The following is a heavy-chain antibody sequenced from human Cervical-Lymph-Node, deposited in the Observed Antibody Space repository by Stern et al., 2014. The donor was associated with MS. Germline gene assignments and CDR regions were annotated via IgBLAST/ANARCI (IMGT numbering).Heavy chain of an antibody. CDR3: AKDRELVVVTFDS. Sequence: EVQLVESGGGLVQPGGSLRLSCAASGFTFSDYAMSWVRQAPGKGLEWVSAISLSGGSTFYADSVQRRFTISRDNSKNTLYLQMNSLRAEDTAVYYCAKDRELVVVTFDSWGQGTLVTVSS. V-gene: IGHV3-23*04. D-gene: IGHD2-15*01. CDR2: ISLSGGST. J-gene: IGHJ4*02. CDR1: GFTFSDYA.